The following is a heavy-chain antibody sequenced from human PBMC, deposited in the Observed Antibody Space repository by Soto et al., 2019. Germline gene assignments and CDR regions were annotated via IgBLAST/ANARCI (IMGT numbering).Heavy chain of an antibody. D-gene: IGHD3-10*01. CDR3: ARALGYYYGSGGPALNWFDP. Sequence: TSETLSLTCTFSGGSISSGGYYWSWIRQHPGKGLEWIGYIYYSGSTYYNPSLKSRVTISVDTSKNQFSLKLSSVTAADTAVYYCARALGYYYGSGGPALNWFDPWGQGTLVTVSS. CDR1: GGSISSGGYY. CDR2: IYYSGST. V-gene: IGHV4-31*03. J-gene: IGHJ5*02.